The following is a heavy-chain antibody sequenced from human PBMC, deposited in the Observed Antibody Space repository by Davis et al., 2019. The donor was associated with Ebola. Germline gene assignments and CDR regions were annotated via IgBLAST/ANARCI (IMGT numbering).Heavy chain of an antibody. Sequence: ASVTVSCKASGYTFTGYYMHWVRQAPGQGLEWMGWINPNSGGTNYAQKFQGRVTMTRDTSISTAYMELSRLRSDDTAVYYCARGWVGLGTYYYYGMDVWGQGTTVTVSS. CDR3: ARGWVGLGTYYYYGMDV. J-gene: IGHJ6*02. D-gene: IGHD3/OR15-3a*01. CDR1: GYTFTGYY. CDR2: INPNSGGT. V-gene: IGHV1-2*02.